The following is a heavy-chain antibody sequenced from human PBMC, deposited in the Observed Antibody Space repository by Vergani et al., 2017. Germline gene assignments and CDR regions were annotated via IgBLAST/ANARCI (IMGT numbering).Heavy chain of an antibody. CDR1: GYTFTSYA. CDR3: ARSGDYCSSTSCYSYYYYYMDV. J-gene: IGHJ6*03. D-gene: IGHD2-2*01. CDR2: INTNTGNP. V-gene: IGHV7-4-1*02. Sequence: QVQLVQSGAEVKKPGASVKVSCKASGYTFTSYAMNWVRQAPGQGLEWVGWINTNTGNPTYAQGFTGRFVFSLDTSVRTAYLQISSLKAEDTAVYYCARSGDYCSSTSCYSYYYYYMDVWGKETTVTVSS.